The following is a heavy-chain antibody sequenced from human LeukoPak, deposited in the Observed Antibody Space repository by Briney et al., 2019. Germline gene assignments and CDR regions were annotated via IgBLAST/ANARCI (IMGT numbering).Heavy chain of an antibody. CDR3: AKDLSYYCSSTSCYFPYFDY. D-gene: IGHD2-2*01. CDR1: GFTFSSYG. V-gene: IGHV3-30*18. CDR2: ISYDGSNK. Sequence: PGGSLRLSCAASGFTFSSYGMHWVRQAPGKGLEWVAVISYDGSNKYYADSVKGRFTISRDNSKNTLYLQMNSLRAEDTAVYYCAKDLSYYCSSTSCYFPYFDYWGQGTLVTVSS. J-gene: IGHJ4*02.